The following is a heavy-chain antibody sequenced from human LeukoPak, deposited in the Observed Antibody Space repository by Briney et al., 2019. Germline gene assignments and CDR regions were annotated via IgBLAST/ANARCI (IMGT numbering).Heavy chain of an antibody. J-gene: IGHJ5*02. CDR1: GFTFSRYG. D-gene: IGHD4-11*01. V-gene: IGHV3-48*04. CDR3: ARLRSKYWFDP. CDR2: ITSSGNTM. Sequence: TGRSLRLSCAASGFTFSRYGMHWVRQAPGKGLEWVSFITSSGNTMYYADSVKGRFTISRDNAKNSLYLQMNSLRADDTAVYYCARLRSKYWFDPWGQGTLVTVSS.